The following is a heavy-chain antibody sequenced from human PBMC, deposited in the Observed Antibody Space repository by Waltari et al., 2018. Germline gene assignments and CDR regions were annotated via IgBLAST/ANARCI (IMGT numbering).Heavy chain of an antibody. Sequence: QVQLVESGGGVVQPGGSLRLSCAASGFTFSSYGMHWVRQAPGKGLEWVAVIWYDGSNKYYADSVKGRFTISRDNSKNTLYLQMNSLRAEDTAVYYCARDSRAVAGPYYYYGMDVWGQGTT. D-gene: IGHD6-19*01. CDR3: ARDSRAVAGPYYYYGMDV. J-gene: IGHJ6*02. V-gene: IGHV3-33*01. CDR1: GFTFSSYG. CDR2: IWYDGSNK.